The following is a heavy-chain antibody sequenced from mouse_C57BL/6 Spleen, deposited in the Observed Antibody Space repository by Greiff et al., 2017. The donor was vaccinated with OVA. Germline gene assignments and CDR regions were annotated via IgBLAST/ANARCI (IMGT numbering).Heavy chain of an antibody. Sequence: QVQLQQPGAELVKPGASVKLSCKASGYTFTSYWMQWVQQRPGQGLEWIGEIDPSDSYTNYNQKFKGKATLTVDTSSSTAYMQLSSLTSEDSAVYYCAREGSSGYSAYWGQGTLVTVSA. V-gene: IGHV1-50*01. J-gene: IGHJ3*01. CDR1: GYTFTSYW. CDR2: IDPSDSYT. CDR3: AREGSSGYSAY. D-gene: IGHD3-2*02.